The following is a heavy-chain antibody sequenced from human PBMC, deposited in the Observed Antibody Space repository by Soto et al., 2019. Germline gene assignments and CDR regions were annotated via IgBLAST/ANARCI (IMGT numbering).Heavy chain of an antibody. V-gene: IGHV4-34*01. J-gene: IGHJ5*02. CDR1: GGSFSGYY. CDR3: ARAYDVVVPATNNWFDP. Sequence: PSETLSLTCAVYGGSFSGYYWRWIRQPPGKGLEWIGEINHSGSTNYNPSLKSRVTISVDTSKNQFSLKLSSVTAADTAVYYCARAYDVVVPATNNWFDPWGQGTLVTVSP. D-gene: IGHD2-21*02. CDR2: INHSGST.